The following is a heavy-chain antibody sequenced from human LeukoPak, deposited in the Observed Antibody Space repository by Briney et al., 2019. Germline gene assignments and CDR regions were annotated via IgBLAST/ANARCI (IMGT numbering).Heavy chain of an antibody. V-gene: IGHV1-69*13. D-gene: IGHD3-22*01. J-gene: IGHJ4*02. CDR2: IIPIFGTA. Sequence: SVKVSCKAPGGTFSSYAISWVRQAPGQGLEWMGGIIPIFGTANYAQKFQGRVTITADESTSTAYMELSSLSSEDTAVYYCARDLYDSSGYYVYYFDYWGQGTLVTVSS. CDR3: ARDLYDSSGYYVYYFDY. CDR1: GGTFSSYA.